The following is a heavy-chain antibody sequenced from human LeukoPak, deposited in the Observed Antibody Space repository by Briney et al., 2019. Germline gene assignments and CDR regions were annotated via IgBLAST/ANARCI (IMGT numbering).Heavy chain of an antibody. CDR1: GYTFTSYG. V-gene: IGHV1-18*01. CDR2: ISAYNGNT. CDR3: ARVVGYSSSLYYYYYGMDV. Sequence: ALVKVSCKASGYTFTSYGISWVRQAPGQGLEWMGWISAYNGNTNYAQKLQGRVTMTTDTSTSTAYMELRSLRSDDTAVYYCARVVGYSSSLYYYYYGMDVWGQGTTVTVSS. J-gene: IGHJ6*02. D-gene: IGHD5-18*01.